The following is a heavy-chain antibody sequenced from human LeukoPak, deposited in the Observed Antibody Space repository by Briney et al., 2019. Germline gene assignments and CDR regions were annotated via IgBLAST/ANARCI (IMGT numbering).Heavy chain of an antibody. D-gene: IGHD1-1*01. J-gene: IGHJ4*02. CDR1: GFIFSDYG. CDR2: TRFDGSIK. Sequence: GGSLRLPCAVSGFIFSDYGFHWVRQAPGKGLDWVAVTRFDGSIKQYADSVKGRFTISRDDSKNTLYLQMNFLKSEDTAVYYCARWGGTRQYYFDYWGQGTLVTVSS. CDR3: ARWGGTRQYYFDY. V-gene: IGHV3-33*01.